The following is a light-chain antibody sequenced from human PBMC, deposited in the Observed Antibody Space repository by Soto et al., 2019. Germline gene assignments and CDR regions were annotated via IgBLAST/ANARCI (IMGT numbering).Light chain of an antibody. J-gene: IGLJ1*01. CDR3: AAWDDSLNGLV. V-gene: IGLV1-44*01. CDR1: SSNIGSNT. CDR2: NNN. Sequence: HSVLTQPPSASGTPGQRVTISCSGSSSNIGSNTVNWYQQLPGTAPKLLIYNNNQRPSGVPDRFSGSKSATSASLAISGLQSEDEADYYCAAWDDSLNGLVFGTGTKLTVL.